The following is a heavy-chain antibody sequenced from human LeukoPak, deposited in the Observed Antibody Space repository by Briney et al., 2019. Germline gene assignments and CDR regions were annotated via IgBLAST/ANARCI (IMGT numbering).Heavy chain of an antibody. V-gene: IGHV1-18*01. CDR1: GYTFTSNG. J-gene: IGHJ4*02. Sequence: ASMKVSCKASGYTFTSNGISWVRQAPGQGLEWMGWISAYSGHTNYARDLQGRVTMTTDTAARTAYMELRSPRSDGTAMYYCARVAGGYSYGYEDYWGQGTLVTVSS. CDR2: ISAYSGHT. CDR3: ARVAGGYSYGYEDY. D-gene: IGHD5-18*01.